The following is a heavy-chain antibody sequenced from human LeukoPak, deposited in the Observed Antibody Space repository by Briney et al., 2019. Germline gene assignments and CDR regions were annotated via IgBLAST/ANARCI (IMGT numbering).Heavy chain of an antibody. V-gene: IGHV3-53*01. Sequence: GGSLRLSWAASGFIVSSNYMSWVRQAPVKGLEWVSVIYNDGRTYYADSVKGRFTISRDNSKNTLYLQMNSLRADDTAMYYCARDPSGYSNAFDIWGQGTMVTVSS. J-gene: IGHJ3*02. CDR1: GFIVSSNY. CDR2: IYNDGRT. D-gene: IGHD3-22*01. CDR3: ARDPSGYSNAFDI.